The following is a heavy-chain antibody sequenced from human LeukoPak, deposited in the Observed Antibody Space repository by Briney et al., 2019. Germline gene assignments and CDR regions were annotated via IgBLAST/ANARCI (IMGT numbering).Heavy chain of an antibody. CDR1: GFTFDHYA. V-gene: IGHV3-9*01. CDR2: ISWNSGSI. CDR3: AKTLPSYSSSWYDY. Sequence: PGVSLRLSCAASGFTFDHYAMHWVRQAPGKGLEWVSGISWNSGSIGYADSVKGRFTISRDNAKNSLYLQMNSLRAEDTALYYCAKTLPSYSSSWYDYWGQGTLVTVSS. J-gene: IGHJ4*02. D-gene: IGHD6-13*01.